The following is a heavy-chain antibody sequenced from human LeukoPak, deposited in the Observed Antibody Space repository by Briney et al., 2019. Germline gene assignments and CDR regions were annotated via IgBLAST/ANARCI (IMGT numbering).Heavy chain of an antibody. CDR3: ARDLRGAAASNGY. D-gene: IGHD6-13*01. J-gene: IGHJ4*02. CDR1: GSTLGSYA. Sequence: SCAADGSTLGSYAMRWVRLDPSEGMGCVVVILFDGRNKLYTDSVKGRFTISRDNSKNTLYLQMNSLRAEDTAVYYCARDLRGAAASNGYWGQGTLVTVSS. CDR2: ILFDGRNK. V-gene: IGHV3-30-3*01.